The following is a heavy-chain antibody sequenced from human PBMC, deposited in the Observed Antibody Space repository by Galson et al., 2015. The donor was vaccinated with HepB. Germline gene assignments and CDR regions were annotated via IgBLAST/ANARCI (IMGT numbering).Heavy chain of an antibody. CDR2: IFSEGTT. V-gene: IGHV3-53*01. CDR3: ARGAAPGDGYFDS. CDR1: GFIVSSDY. D-gene: IGHD6-13*01. J-gene: IGHJ4*02. Sequence: SLRLSCAASGFIVSSDYMNWVRQAPGKGLEWISAIFSEGTTKYADSVRGRFTISRDNSKNIVYLQMNSLRTEDTAVYCCARGAAPGDGYFDSWGQGTLVTVSS.